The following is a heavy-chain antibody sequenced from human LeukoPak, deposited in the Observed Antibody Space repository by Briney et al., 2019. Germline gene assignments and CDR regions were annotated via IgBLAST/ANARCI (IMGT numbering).Heavy chain of an antibody. J-gene: IGHJ4*02. D-gene: IGHD3-22*01. CDR1: GYTLTSYG. CDR2: ISAYNGNT. Sequence: ASVKVSCKASGYTLTSYGISWVRQAPGQGLEWMGWISAYNGNTNYAQKLQGRVTMTTDTSTSTAYMELRSLRSDDTAVYYCARGRDSSGYYHGSLRHFDYWGQGTLVTVSS. V-gene: IGHV1-18*01. CDR3: ARGRDSSGYYHGSLRHFDY.